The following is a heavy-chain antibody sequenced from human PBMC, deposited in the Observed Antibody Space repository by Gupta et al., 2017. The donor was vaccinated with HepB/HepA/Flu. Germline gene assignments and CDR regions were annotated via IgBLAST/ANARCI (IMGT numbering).Heavy chain of an antibody. CDR1: GFIFSGSD. CDR3: TRHLETSEV. CDR2: IRTKANDSAT. D-gene: IGHD5-24*01. Sequence: EVQLVESGGGLVQPGGSLNLSCAGSGFIFSGSDIHWVRQASGKGLGWSGRIRTKANDSATAYVASVKGRFTISRDDSKNTAYLQMNSLKAEDTAMYYCTRHLETSEVWGQGTLVTVSS. V-gene: IGHV3-73*01. J-gene: IGHJ4*02.